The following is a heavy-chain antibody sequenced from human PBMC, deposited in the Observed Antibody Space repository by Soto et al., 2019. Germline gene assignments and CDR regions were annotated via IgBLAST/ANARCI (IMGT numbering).Heavy chain of an antibody. CDR1: GGSISSDSYY. J-gene: IGHJ4*02. CDR3: ASTSGSYVSFDY. D-gene: IGHD1-26*01. Sequence: SETLSLTCTVSGGSISSDSYYWGWIRQSPEKGLEWIASISYSGSTYYNPTLKSRLIISVDTSKNQFSLKLSSVTAADTAVYYCASTSGSYVSFDYWGQGTLVTVSS. CDR2: ISYSGST. V-gene: IGHV4-39*07.